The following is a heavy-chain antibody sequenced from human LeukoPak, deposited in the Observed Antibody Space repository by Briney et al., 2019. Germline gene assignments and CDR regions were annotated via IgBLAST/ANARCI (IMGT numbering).Heavy chain of an antibody. CDR1: GFTFSSYA. V-gene: IGHV3-23*01. CDR2: ISGSGGST. J-gene: IGHJ4*02. Sequence: GGSLRLSCAASGFTFSSYAMSWVRQAPGKGLEWVSAISGSGGSTYYADSVKGRFTISRDNSKNTLYLQMNSLRAEDTAVYYCAKDRDYGGNSGGIDYWGQGTLVTVSS. D-gene: IGHD4-23*01. CDR3: AKDRDYGGNSGGIDY.